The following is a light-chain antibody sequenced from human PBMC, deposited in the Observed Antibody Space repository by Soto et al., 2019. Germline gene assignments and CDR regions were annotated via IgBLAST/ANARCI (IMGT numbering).Light chain of an antibody. CDR2: GVY. J-gene: IGKJ4*01. Sequence: EIVMTQSPVTLSVSPGERVTLSCRASQSVASDLAWYQQKPGQAPRLLIYGVYTRASGVPARFSGSGSGAAFALTISSLQTDDFAIYYCQKYNDWPRSTFGGGTRVAIK. CDR3: QKYNDWPRST. V-gene: IGKV3-15*01. CDR1: QSVASD.